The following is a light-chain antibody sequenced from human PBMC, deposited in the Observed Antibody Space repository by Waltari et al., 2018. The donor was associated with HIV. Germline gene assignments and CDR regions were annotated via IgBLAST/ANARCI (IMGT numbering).Light chain of an antibody. J-gene: IGLJ3*02. CDR1: SVGRTY. CDR3: ATWDDYLSGWV. CDR2: RNN. Sequence: QSVVTQPPSASGTPGQRVTTSCSGSSVGRTYVYWYQQLPGTAPKLLIYRNNQRPSGVPDRFSGSRSDTSVSLAISGLRSEDEADYYCATWDDYLSGWVFGGGTKLTVL. V-gene: IGLV1-47*01.